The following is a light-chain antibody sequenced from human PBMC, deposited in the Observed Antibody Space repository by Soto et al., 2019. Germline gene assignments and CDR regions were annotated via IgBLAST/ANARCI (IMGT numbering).Light chain of an antibody. Sequence: QSALTQPASVSGSPRQSITISCTGTNRDVGGYDYVSWYQQHPGKAPKLMIYEVSHRPSGVSTRFSASKSGNTASLTISGLQAEDEADYYCSSYRPTNTYVFGTGTKVTVL. V-gene: IGLV2-14*01. CDR1: NRDVGGYDY. CDR2: EVS. J-gene: IGLJ1*01. CDR3: SSYRPTNTYV.